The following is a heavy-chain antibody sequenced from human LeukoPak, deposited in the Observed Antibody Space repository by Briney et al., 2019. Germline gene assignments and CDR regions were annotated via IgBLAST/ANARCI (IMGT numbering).Heavy chain of an antibody. CDR2: IYYSGST. V-gene: IGHV4-39*01. Sequence: PSETLSLTCTVSGGSISSSSYFWGWIRQPPGKGLEWIGSIYYSGSTYYNPSLKSRVTISVDTSKNQFSLKLSSATAADTAVYYCARLQTSGWYYFDYWGQGTLVTVSS. J-gene: IGHJ4*02. D-gene: IGHD6-19*01. CDR3: ARLQTSGWYYFDY. CDR1: GGSISSSSYF.